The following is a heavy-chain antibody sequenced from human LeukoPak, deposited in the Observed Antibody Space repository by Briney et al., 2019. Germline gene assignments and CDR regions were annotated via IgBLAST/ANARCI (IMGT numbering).Heavy chain of an antibody. CDR3: AREVVVVVAATQVWFDP. CDR1: GYTFTSYG. CDR2: ISAYNGNT. D-gene: IGHD2-15*01. Sequence: GASVKVSCKASGYTFTSYGISWVRQAPGQGLEWMGWISAYNGNTNYAQKLQSRVTMTTDTSTSTAYMELRSLRSDDTAVYYCAREVVVVVAATQVWFDPWGQGTLVTVSS. J-gene: IGHJ5*02. V-gene: IGHV1-18*04.